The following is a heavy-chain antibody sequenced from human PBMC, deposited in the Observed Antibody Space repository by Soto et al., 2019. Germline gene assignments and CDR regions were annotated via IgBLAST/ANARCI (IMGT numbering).Heavy chain of an antibody. D-gene: IGHD2-15*01. V-gene: IGHV3-66*01. Sequence: EVQLVESGGGLVQPGGSLRLSCEVSGFSFTYTYMSWIRQAPGKGLEWVPVSYSGGRKCYADSVRGRFTNSRDEGQKTNYLRMPSLSPEETAVYFCARSECSSGSDPNWFAPGGQGTPVIVSS. CDR3: ARSECSSGSDPNWFAP. CDR1: GFSFTYTY. J-gene: IGHJ5*02. CDR2: SYSGGRK.